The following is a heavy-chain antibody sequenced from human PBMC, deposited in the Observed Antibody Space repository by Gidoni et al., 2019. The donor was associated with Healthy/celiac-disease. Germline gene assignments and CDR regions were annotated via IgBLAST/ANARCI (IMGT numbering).Heavy chain of an antibody. CDR2: ISSSSSYI. D-gene: IGHD1-26*01. CDR3: ARVTLIVGATHGWFDP. Sequence: EVQLVESGGGVVKPGGSLRLSCAPSGFTFSSYRMNWVRQAPGKGLEWVSSISSSSSYIFYADSVKGRFTISRDNAKNSLYLQMNSLRAEDTAVYYCARVTLIVGATHGWFDPWGQGTLVTVSS. J-gene: IGHJ5*02. V-gene: IGHV3-21*01. CDR1: GFTFSSYR.